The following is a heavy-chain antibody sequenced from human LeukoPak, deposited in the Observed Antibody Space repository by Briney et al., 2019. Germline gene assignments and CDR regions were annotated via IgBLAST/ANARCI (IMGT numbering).Heavy chain of an antibody. D-gene: IGHD3-16*01. CDR1: GDSINSYY. CDR3: ARSPHRLIGHWFDP. Sequence: SETLSLTCTVSGDSINSYYWSWIRQPAGKGLEWIGRIFSSGNTIYNPSLQSRVTMSVDTSKNQFSLRLNSVTAADTAVYYCARSPHRLIGHWFDPWGQGTLVTVSS. V-gene: IGHV4-4*07. J-gene: IGHJ5*02. CDR2: IFSSGNT.